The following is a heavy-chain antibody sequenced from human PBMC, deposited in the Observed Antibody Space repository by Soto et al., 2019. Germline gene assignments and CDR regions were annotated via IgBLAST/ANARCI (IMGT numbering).Heavy chain of an antibody. CDR3: ARQLLLGSSSAPVDY. J-gene: IGHJ4*02. Sequence: PGESLKISCKGSGYSFTSYWIAWVRQMPGKGLEWIGIIYPGDSETRYSPSFQGQVTISADKSISTAYLQWSSLKASDTAMYYCARQLLLGSSSAPVDYWGQGPLVTVSS. CDR2: IYPGDSET. D-gene: IGHD6-6*01. V-gene: IGHV5-51*01. CDR1: GYSFTSYW.